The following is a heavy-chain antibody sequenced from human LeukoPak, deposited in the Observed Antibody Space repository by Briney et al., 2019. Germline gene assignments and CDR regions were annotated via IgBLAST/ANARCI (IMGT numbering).Heavy chain of an antibody. CDR2: ITSTSNHI. CDR1: GFSFSTYD. D-gene: IGHD3-10*01. CDR3: ARVYSANGYGSGYYDY. J-gene: IGHJ4*02. Sequence: PGGSLRLSCVVSGFSFSTYDMNWVRQAPGKGLEWVSAITSTSNHINYADSVKGRFTISRDSANNSLYLQMNSLRAEDTAVYYCARVYSANGYGSGYYDYWGQGTLVTVSS. V-gene: IGHV3-21*01.